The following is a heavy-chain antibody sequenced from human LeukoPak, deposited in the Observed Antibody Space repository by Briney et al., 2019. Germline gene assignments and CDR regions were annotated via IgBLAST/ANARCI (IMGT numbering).Heavy chain of an antibody. Sequence: GGSLRLSCAASGFTFNTYVMSWVRQTPGKGLQWVSSIKSGGGTDYADSVKGRFTISRDNSKNTLYLQMNSLRAEDTSIYYCTKVRPPPGSGWYGGDDYWGQGTLVAVSS. J-gene: IGHJ4*02. CDR2: IKSGGGT. CDR1: GFTFNTYV. D-gene: IGHD6-19*01. CDR3: TKVRPPPGSGWYGGDDY. V-gene: IGHV3-23*01.